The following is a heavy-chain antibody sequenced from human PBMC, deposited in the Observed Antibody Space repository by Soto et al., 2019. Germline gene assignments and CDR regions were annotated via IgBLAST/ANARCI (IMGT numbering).Heavy chain of an antibody. D-gene: IGHD3-22*01. CDR3: ARDQGSYDSSGPGSV. V-gene: IGHV1-46*01. CDR2: INPSGGST. Sequence: GASVKVSCKASGYTFTSYYMHWVRQAPGQGLEWMGIINPSGGSTSYAQKFQGRVTMTRDTSTSTVYMELSSLRSEDTAVYYCARDQGSYDSSGPGSVWGQGTLVTVSS. CDR1: GYTFTSYY. J-gene: IGHJ4*02.